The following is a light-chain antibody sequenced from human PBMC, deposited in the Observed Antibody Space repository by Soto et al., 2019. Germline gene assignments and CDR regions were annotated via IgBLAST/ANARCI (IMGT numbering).Light chain of an antibody. CDR2: DAS. V-gene: IGKV1-5*01. Sequence: DIQMTQSPSTLSASVGDRFTITCRSSQSISSWLAWYQQKPGKAPKLLIYDASSLESGVPSRFSGSGSGTEFTLTISSLQPDDFATYYCQQYNSMAWTFGQGTKVDTK. J-gene: IGKJ1*01. CDR3: QQYNSMAWT. CDR1: QSISSW.